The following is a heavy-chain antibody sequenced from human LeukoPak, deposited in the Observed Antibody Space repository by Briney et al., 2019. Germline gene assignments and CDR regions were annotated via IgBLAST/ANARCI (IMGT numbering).Heavy chain of an antibody. J-gene: IGHJ4*02. D-gene: IGHD5-24*01. CDR2: IYYSGST. V-gene: IGHV4-59*01. CDR1: GGSISSYY. Sequence: SETLSLTCTVSGGSISSYYWNWIRQPPGKGLEWIGYIYYSGSTNYNPPLKSRVTISVDTSKNQFSLKLSSVTAADTAVYYCARQSRDGYNFLDYWGQGTLVTVSS. CDR3: ARQSRDGYNFLDY.